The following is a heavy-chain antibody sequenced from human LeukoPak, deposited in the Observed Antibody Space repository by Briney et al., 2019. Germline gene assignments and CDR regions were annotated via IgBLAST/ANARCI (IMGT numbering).Heavy chain of an antibody. J-gene: IGHJ5*01. CDR3: TRVGTTWFHS. Sequence: GGSLRLSCAASGFTFSDAWLSWVRQAPGKGLEWVGRIKSRTGGGTTDYAAPVKGRFSISRDDSKNTVYLQMNSLKTEDTAVYYCTRVGTTWFHSWGQGTLVTVSS. D-gene: IGHD1-26*01. CDR2: IKSRTGGGTT. V-gene: IGHV3-15*05. CDR1: GFTFSDAW.